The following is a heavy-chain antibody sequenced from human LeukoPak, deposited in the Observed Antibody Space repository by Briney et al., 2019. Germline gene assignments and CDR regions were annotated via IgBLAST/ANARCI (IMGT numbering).Heavy chain of an antibody. D-gene: IGHD2-15*01. CDR1: GFTFSAYY. CDR2: ISSSGSTM. J-gene: IGHJ2*01. CDR3: ARDGVARGGFGYWYFDL. Sequence: KPGGSLRLSCAASGFTFSAYYMSWIRQAPGKGLEWVSYISSSGSTMYYADSMKGRYTISRDNAKNSLYLQMDSLRADDTAVYYCARDGVARGGFGYWYFDLWGRGTLVTVSS. V-gene: IGHV3-11*01.